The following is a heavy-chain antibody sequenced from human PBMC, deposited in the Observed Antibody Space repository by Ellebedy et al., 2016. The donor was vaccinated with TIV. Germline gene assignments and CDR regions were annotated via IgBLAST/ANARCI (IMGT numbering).Heavy chain of an antibody. V-gene: IGHV3-23*01. CDR3: ARGFRLLWFGELSSPFDY. Sequence: GGSLRLSXAASGFTFSSYAMSWVRQAPGKGLEWVSAISGSGGSTYYADSVKGRFTISRDNSKNTLYLQMNSLRAEDTAVYYCARGFRLLWFGELSSPFDYWGQGTLVTVSS. CDR2: ISGSGGST. J-gene: IGHJ4*02. D-gene: IGHD3-10*01. CDR1: GFTFSSYA.